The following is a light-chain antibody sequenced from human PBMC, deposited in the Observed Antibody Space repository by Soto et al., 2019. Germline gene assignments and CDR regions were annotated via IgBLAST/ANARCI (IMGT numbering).Light chain of an antibody. CDR3: SSYTSSSTI. Sequence: QSALTQPASVSGSPGQSITISCTGTSSDVGGYNYVSWYQQHPGKAPKLMIYDVSNRPSGVPNRFSGSKSGNTASLTISGLQAEDEADYYCSSYTSSSTIFGTGTKVTVL. V-gene: IGLV2-14*01. CDR1: SSDVGGYNY. J-gene: IGLJ1*01. CDR2: DVS.